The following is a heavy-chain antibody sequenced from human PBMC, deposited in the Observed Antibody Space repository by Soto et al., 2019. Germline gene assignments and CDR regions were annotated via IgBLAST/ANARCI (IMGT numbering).Heavy chain of an antibody. CDR3: AKDLSVNYGDSEYYFDY. V-gene: IGHV3-30*18. CDR2: ISYDGSNK. Sequence: QVQLVESGGGVVQPGRSLRLSCAASGFTFSSYGMHWVRQAPGKGLEWVAVISYDGSNKYYADSVKGRFTISRDNSKSTLYLQMNSLRAEDTAVYYCAKDLSVNYGDSEYYFDYWGQGTLVTVSS. CDR1: GFTFSSYG. D-gene: IGHD4-17*01. J-gene: IGHJ4*02.